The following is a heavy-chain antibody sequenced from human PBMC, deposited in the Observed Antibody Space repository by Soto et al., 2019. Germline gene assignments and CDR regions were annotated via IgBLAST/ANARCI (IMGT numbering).Heavy chain of an antibody. CDR2: INTDGSGT. CDR3: VRTGYYNGMDV. Sequence: EVQLVESGGGLVQPGGSLRLSCAASGFSFSSYWMHWVRQAPGKGLVWVTRINTDGSGTSYADSVKGRFTISRDNAKKTLYLQMNSLRAEDTALYYCVRTGYYNGMDVWGEGTTVTVS. J-gene: IGHJ6*02. CDR1: GFSFSSYW. V-gene: IGHV3-74*01.